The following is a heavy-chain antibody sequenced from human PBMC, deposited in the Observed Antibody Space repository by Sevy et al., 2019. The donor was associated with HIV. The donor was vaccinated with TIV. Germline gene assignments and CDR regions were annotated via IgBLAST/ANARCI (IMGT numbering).Heavy chain of an antibody. CDR2: MNPNSGNT. V-gene: IGHV1-8*03. J-gene: IGHJ6*02. Sequence: ASVKVSCKASGYTFTSYDINWVRQATGQGLEWMGWMNPNSGNTGYAQKFQGRVTITRNTSISTAYMELSSLRSEDTAVYYCAGGRRRGYDFWSGYYTGYYYYGMDVWGQGTTVTVSS. CDR3: AGGRRRGYDFWSGYYTGYYYYGMDV. D-gene: IGHD3-3*01. CDR1: GYTFTSYD.